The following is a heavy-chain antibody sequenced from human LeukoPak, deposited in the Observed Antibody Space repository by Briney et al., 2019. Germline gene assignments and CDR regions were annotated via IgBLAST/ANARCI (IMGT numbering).Heavy chain of an antibody. V-gene: IGHV3-30*18. D-gene: IGHD4-17*01. CDR3: AKDGFDYGDYVGNYFDY. CDR2: ISYDGSNK. Sequence: GRSLRLSCAASGFTFSSYGMHWVRQAPGKGLEWVAVISYDGSNKYYADSVKGRFTISRDNSKNTLYLRMNSLRAEDTAVYYCAKDGFDYGDYVGNYFDYWGQGTLVTVSS. J-gene: IGHJ4*02. CDR1: GFTFSSYG.